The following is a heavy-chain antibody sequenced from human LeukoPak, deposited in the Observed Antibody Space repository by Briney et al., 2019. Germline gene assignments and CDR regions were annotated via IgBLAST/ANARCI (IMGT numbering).Heavy chain of an antibody. CDR3: ARALVGATAPHYYYYGMDV. V-gene: IGHV4-34*01. CDR1: GGSFSGYY. J-gene: IGHJ6*02. CDR2: INHSGST. Sequence: SETLSLTCAAYGGSFSGYYWSWIRQPPGKGLEWIGEINHSGSTNYNPSLKSRVTISVDTSKNQFSLKLSSVTAADTAVYYCARALVGATAPHYYYYGMDVWGQGTTVTVSS. D-gene: IGHD1-26*01.